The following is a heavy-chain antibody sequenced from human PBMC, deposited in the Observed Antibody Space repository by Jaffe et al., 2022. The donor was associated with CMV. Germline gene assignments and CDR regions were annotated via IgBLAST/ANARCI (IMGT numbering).Heavy chain of an antibody. J-gene: IGHJ4*02. CDR3: AKAPRESCIGSRCYPLDF. CDR1: GFSFSNYA. Sequence: EMQLLESGGGLAQPGGSLRLSCAASGFSFSNYAMAWVRQAPGKGLELVSVIASGGDTADADSVKGRFTISRDNSKNTLYLQMNSLRAEDTAVYFCAKAPRESCIGSRCYPLDFWGQGTLVTVSS. CDR2: IASGGDTA. D-gene: IGHD2-15*01. V-gene: IGHV3-23*01.